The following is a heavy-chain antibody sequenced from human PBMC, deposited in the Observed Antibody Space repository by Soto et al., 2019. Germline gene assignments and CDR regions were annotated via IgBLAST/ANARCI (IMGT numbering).Heavy chain of an antibody. CDR3: TGARRTYGVEYFQH. Sequence: PGGSLRLSCAASGFTFSNAWMSWVRQAPGKGLEWVGRIKSETDGGTTDYAAPVKGRFTISRDDSNNTLSLQMNSLKTEDTAVYYCTGARRTYGVEYFQHWCQGTLVTVSS. D-gene: IGHD4-17*01. J-gene: IGHJ1*01. V-gene: IGHV3-15*01. CDR1: GFTFSNAW. CDR2: IKSETDGGTT.